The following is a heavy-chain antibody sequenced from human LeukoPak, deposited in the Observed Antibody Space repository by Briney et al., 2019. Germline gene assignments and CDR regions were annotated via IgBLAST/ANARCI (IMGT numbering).Heavy chain of an antibody. CDR3: AKDLSHLDSSGNHYPYFDY. V-gene: IGHV3-23*01. Sequence: GGSLRLSCAASGFTFSSYAMSWVRQAPGKGLEWVSAISGSGASTYYADSVKGRFTISRDNSKNTLYLQMNSLRAEDTAVYYCAKDLSHLDSSGNHYPYFDYWGQGTLVTVSS. CDR1: GFTFSSYA. CDR2: ISGSGAST. D-gene: IGHD3-22*01. J-gene: IGHJ4*02.